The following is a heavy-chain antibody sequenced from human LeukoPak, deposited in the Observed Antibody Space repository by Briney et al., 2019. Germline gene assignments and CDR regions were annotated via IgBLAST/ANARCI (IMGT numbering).Heavy chain of an antibody. Sequence: GGSLRLSCAASGFTFSSYSTNWVRQAPGKGLEWVSSISSSSSYIYYADSVKGRFTISRDNAKNSLYLQMNSLRAEDTAVYYCARDVVSLQLPGVMGAFDIWGQGTMVTVSS. D-gene: IGHD2-2*01. CDR1: GFTFSSYS. CDR2: ISSSSSYI. V-gene: IGHV3-21*01. J-gene: IGHJ3*02. CDR3: ARDVVSLQLPGVMGAFDI.